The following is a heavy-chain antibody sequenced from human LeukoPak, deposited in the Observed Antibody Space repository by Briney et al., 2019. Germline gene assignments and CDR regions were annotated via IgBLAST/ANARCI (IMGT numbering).Heavy chain of an antibody. CDR3: ARQPGAGWFDP. CDR2: INPGDSDT. D-gene: IGHD3-10*01. J-gene: IGHJ5*02. CDR1: GYSFPSCW. Sequence: GESLKISCQASGYSFPSCWIGWARQMPGKGLEWMANINPGDSDTTYSPSFQRQVTISADKSISTVYLQWVSLKASDTAMYYCARQPGAGWFDPWGQGTLVTVSS. V-gene: IGHV5-51*01.